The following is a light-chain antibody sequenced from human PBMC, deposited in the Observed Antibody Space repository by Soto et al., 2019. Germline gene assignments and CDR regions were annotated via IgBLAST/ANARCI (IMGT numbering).Light chain of an antibody. V-gene: IGKV1-6*01. CDR3: LQDYSYPYT. Sequence: AIQMTQSPSSLSASVGDRVTITCRASQALRNDFGWYQHKPGKAPNLLIYAVSSLETGVPSRFSGSGSGTDFTLTINSLQPEDFATYYCLQDYSYPYTFGQGTKLEIK. J-gene: IGKJ2*01. CDR2: AVS. CDR1: QALRND.